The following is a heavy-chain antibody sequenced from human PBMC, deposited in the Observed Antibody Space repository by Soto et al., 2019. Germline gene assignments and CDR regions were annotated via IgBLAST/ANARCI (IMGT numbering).Heavy chain of an antibody. D-gene: IGHD6-6*01. CDR3: ARGSSSSGLVLYSYYGMDV. CDR2: IIPIFGTA. V-gene: IGHV1-69*01. CDR1: GGTFSSYA. J-gene: IGHJ6*02. Sequence: QVQLVQSGAEVKKPGSSVKVSCKASGGTFSSYAISWVRQAPGQGLEWMGGIIPIFGTANYAQKFQGRVTITADESTSTAYMELSSLRSEDTAVYYSARGSSSSGLVLYSYYGMDVWGQGTTVTVSS.